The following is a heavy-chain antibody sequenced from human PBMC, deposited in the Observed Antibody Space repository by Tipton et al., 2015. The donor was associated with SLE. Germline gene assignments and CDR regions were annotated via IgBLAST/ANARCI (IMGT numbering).Heavy chain of an antibody. CDR2: IGIAGDT. CDR3: VRGQSATGEFDS. V-gene: IGHV3-13*01. CDR1: GFTLSTYD. D-gene: IGHD3-16*01. J-gene: IGHJ4*02. Sequence: SLRLSCAASGFTLSTYDMHWVRQGTGKGLEWVSVIGIAGDTYYPDSVKGRFTISRENGKNSLHLQMNRLRAGDTAVYYGVRGQSATGEFDSWGQGTQVTVSS.